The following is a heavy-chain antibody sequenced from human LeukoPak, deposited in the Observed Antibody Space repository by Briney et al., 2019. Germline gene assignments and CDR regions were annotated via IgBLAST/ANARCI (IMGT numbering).Heavy chain of an antibody. Sequence: SETLSLTCAVSGGSINSIYWWSWVRQPPGKGLEWIGEIQHSGNINYNLSLKSRVTISVDKSKNQFSLTVTSVTAADTAIYYCARNYESSYSIGPWGQGTLVTVSS. V-gene: IGHV4-4*02. CDR3: ARNYESSYSIGP. CDR2: IQHSGNI. J-gene: IGHJ5*02. CDR1: GGSINSIYW. D-gene: IGHD3-22*01.